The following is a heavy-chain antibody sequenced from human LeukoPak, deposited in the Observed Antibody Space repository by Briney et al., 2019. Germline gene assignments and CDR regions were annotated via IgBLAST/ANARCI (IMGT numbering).Heavy chain of an antibody. V-gene: IGHV4-34*01. CDR3: ARGLSDYFDY. CDR2: INHSGST. Sequence: MPSETLSLTCAVYGGSFSGYYWSWIRQPPGKGLEWIGEINHSGSTNYNPSLKSRVTISVDTSKNQFSLKLSSVTAADTAVYYCARGLSDYFDYWGQGTLVTVSS. J-gene: IGHJ4*02. D-gene: IGHD3-16*02. CDR1: GGSFSGYY.